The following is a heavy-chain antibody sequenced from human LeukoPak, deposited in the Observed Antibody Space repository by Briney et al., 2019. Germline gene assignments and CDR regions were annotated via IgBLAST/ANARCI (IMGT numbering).Heavy chain of an antibody. D-gene: IGHD1-7*01. CDR1: GGSFSGYY. J-gene: IGHJ4*02. CDR3: AGRKTGTMEDY. Sequence: PSETLSLTCAVYGGSFSGYYWSWIRQPPGKGLEWIGEINHSGSTNYNPSLKSRVTISVDTSKNQFSLKLSSVTAADTAVYYCAGRKTGTMEDYWGQGTLVTVSS. V-gene: IGHV4-34*01. CDR2: INHSGST.